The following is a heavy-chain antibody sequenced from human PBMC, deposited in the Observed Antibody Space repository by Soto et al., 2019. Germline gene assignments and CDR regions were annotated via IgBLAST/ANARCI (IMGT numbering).Heavy chain of an antibody. CDR2: IIPIFGTA. J-gene: IGHJ6*02. V-gene: IGHV1-69*13. CDR3: ARKGEQGRARRRRDYTVMDF. D-gene: IGHD4-4*01. Sequence: ASVKVSCKASGGTFSSYAISWVRQAPGQGLEWMGGIIPIFGTANYAQKFQGRVTITADESTSTAYMELSSLRSEDTAVYYCARKGEQGRARRRRDYTVMDFGAQGTTAPVSS. CDR1: GGTFSSYA.